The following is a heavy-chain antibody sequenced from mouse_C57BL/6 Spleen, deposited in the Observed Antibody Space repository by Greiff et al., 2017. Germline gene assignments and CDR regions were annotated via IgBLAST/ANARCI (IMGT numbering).Heavy chain of an antibody. CDR3: ARQNYDYSNWYFDV. CDR1: GFTFSSYG. J-gene: IGHJ1*03. CDR2: ISSGGSYT. D-gene: IGHD2-4*01. V-gene: IGHV5-6*02. Sequence: DVKLVESGGDLVKPGGSLKLSCAASGFTFSSYGMSWVRQTPDKRLEWVATISSGGSYTYYPDSVKGRFTISRDNAKNTLYLQMSSLKSEDTAMYYCARQNYDYSNWYFDVWGTGTTVTVSS.